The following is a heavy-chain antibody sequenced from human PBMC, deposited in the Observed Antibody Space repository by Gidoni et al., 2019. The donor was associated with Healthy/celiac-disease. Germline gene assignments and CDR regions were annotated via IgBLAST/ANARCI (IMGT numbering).Heavy chain of an antibody. CDR1: GVTFSSYA. J-gene: IGHJ3*02. V-gene: IGHV3-23*01. CDR3: AKDGPRLHDAFDI. CDR2: ISGSGGST. D-gene: IGHD4-4*01. Sequence: EVQLLESGGGLVHPGGSLRLSCSASGVTFSSYAMSWVRTAPGKGLEWVSAISGSGGSTYYADSVKSRFTISRDNSKNTLYLQMNSLRAEDTAVYYCAKDGPRLHDAFDIWGQGTMVTVSS.